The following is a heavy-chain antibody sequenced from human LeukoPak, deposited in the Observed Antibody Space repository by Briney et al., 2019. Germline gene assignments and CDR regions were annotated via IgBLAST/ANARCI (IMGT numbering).Heavy chain of an antibody. Sequence: GGSLRLSCAASGFTFSDYYMSWIRQAPGKGLEWVSCISSSGTTIYYADSVKGRFTISRDNAKNSVNLQMNSLRAEDTAVYFCAREDNLSDAFDIWGQGTMVTVSS. V-gene: IGHV3-11*01. D-gene: IGHD1-1*01. J-gene: IGHJ3*02. CDR1: GFTFSDYY. CDR3: AREDNLSDAFDI. CDR2: ISSSGTTI.